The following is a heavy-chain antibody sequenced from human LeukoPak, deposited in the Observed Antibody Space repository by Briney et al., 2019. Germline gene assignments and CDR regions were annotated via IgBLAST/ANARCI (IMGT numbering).Heavy chain of an antibody. CDR1: GLTFSSHW. D-gene: IGHD3-10*01. Sequence: GGSLRLSCAASGLTFSSHWMNWVRQAPGKGLEWVANINQDGSEKYYVDSVMGRFTISRDNTKNSLYLQMNSLRAEDTAVYYCARDPDMVRGVNFDYWGQGTLVTVSS. J-gene: IGHJ4*02. CDR2: INQDGSEK. CDR3: ARDPDMVRGVNFDY. V-gene: IGHV3-7*03.